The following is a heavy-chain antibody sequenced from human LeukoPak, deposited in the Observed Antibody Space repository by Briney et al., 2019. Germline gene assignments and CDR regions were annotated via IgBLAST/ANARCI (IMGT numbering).Heavy chain of an antibody. D-gene: IGHD3-22*01. J-gene: IGHJ3*02. CDR2: IYSGGST. Sequence: GGSLRLSCAVSGFTVSSDSMSWVRQAPGKGLEWVSFIYSGGSTHYSDSVKGRFTISRDNAKNSLYLQMNSLRAEDTALYYCAKDIVPILGYYYDSSGYSPGGAFDIWGQGTMVTVSS. CDR1: GFTVSSDS. V-gene: IGHV3-53*05. CDR3: AKDIVPILGYYYDSSGYSPGGAFDI.